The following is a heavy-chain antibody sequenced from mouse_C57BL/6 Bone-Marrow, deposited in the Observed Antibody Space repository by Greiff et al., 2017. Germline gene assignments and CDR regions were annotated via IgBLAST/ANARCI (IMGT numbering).Heavy chain of an antibody. Sequence: VKLQESGAELVKPGASVKISCKASGYAFSSYWMNWVKQRPGKGLEWIGQIYPGDGDTNYNGKFKGKATLTADKSSSTAYMQLSSLTSEDSAVYFCASAYSNYRAWFAYWGQGTLVTVSA. V-gene: IGHV1-80*01. CDR3: ASAYSNYRAWFAY. CDR2: IYPGDGDT. CDR1: GYAFSSYW. D-gene: IGHD2-12*01. J-gene: IGHJ3*01.